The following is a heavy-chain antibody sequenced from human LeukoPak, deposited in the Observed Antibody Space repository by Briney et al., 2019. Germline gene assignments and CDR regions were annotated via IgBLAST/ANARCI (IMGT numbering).Heavy chain of an antibody. V-gene: IGHV3-23*01. CDR2: ISGSGGST. Sequence: GGSLRLSCAASGFTFSSYAMSWVRQAPGKGLEWVSAISGSGGSTYYADSVKGRLTISRDNSKNTLYLQMNSLRAEDTAVYYCAKDLALWSGYYIRYFQHWGQGTLVTVSS. CDR1: GFTFSSYA. CDR3: AKDLALWSGYYIRYFQH. J-gene: IGHJ1*01. D-gene: IGHD3-3*01.